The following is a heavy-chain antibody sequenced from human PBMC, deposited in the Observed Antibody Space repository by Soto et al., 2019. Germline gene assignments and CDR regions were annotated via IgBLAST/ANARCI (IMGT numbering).Heavy chain of an antibody. Sequence: QVHLQESGPGLVKPSETLSLTCSVSNDSIRSDNWWSWVRQPPGKGLEWNGEIFHSGSSNNNPSLKSRVTLSVDKTKNEFSLKLNSVTAADTAVYYCARRLFVRGTLGYYDYWGQGTLVTVSS. CDR1: NDSIRSDNW. CDR3: ARRLFVRGTLGYYDY. V-gene: IGHV4-4*02. CDR2: IFHSGSS. J-gene: IGHJ4*02. D-gene: IGHD3-10*02.